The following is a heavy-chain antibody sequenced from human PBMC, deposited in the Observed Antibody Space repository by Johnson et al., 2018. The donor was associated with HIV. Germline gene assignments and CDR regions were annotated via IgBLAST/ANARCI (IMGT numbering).Heavy chain of an antibody. CDR1: GFTFSDYY. V-gene: IGHV3-11*04. CDR2: IGTSDSTT. Sequence: QVQLVESGGGLVNPGGSLRLSCITSGFTFSDYYMSWVRHSPGRGLECVSYIGTSDSTTYYADSVKGRLTISRDNAKNSLYLQMNSLRAEDTAMYYCARVWHGQLGDDAFDIWGQGTMVTVSS. J-gene: IGHJ3*02. CDR3: ARVWHGQLGDDAFDI. D-gene: IGHD5-18*01.